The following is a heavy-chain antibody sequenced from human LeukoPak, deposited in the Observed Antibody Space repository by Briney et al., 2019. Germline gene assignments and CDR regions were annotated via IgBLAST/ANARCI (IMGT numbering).Heavy chain of an antibody. CDR2: IVVGSGNT. Sequence: SVKVSCKASGGTFSSYAISWVRQARGQRLEWIGWIVVGSGNTNYAQKFQERVTITRDMSTSTAYMELSSLRSEDTAVYYCAAAGGSLNWFDPWGQGTLVTVSS. V-gene: IGHV1-58*02. CDR3: AAAGGSLNWFDP. J-gene: IGHJ5*02. CDR1: GGTFSSYA. D-gene: IGHD1-26*01.